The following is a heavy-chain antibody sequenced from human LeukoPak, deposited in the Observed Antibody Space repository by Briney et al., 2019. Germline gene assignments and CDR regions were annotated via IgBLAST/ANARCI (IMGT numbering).Heavy chain of an antibody. J-gene: IGHJ5*01. V-gene: IGHV3-23*01. CDR3: VKTFQYSSNWYDY. CDR1: GFTFGSHA. Sequence: GGSLRLSCATSGFTFGSHAMSWVRQAPGKGLEWVSSISAGGRGTSYADSVKGRITISRDNSKNTVYLQINSLRAEDTAVYFCVKTFQYSSNWYDYWGQGTLVTVSS. CDR2: ISAGGRGT. D-gene: IGHD6-6*01.